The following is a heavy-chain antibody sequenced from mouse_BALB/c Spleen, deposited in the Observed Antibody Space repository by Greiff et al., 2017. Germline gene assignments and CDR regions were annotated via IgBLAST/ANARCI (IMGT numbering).Heavy chain of an antibody. CDR2: IWGDGST. D-gene: IGHD1-1*01. CDR3: ARDPLRYGAPYAMDY. V-gene: IGHV2-6-7*01. Sequence: VQRVESGPGLVAPSQSLSITCTVSGFSLTGYGVNWVRQPPGKGLEWLGMIWGDGSTDYNSALKSRLSISKDNSKSQVFLKMNSLQTDDTARYYCARDPLRYGAPYAMDYWGQGTSVTVSS. J-gene: IGHJ4*01. CDR1: GFSLTGYG.